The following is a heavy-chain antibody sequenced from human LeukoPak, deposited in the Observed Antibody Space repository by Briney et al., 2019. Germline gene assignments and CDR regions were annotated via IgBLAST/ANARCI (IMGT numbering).Heavy chain of an antibody. CDR1: GFTFSSYE. V-gene: IGHV3-48*03. J-gene: IGHJ3*02. CDR3: ARVVAAKFDAFDI. CDR2: ISSSGSTI. Sequence: PGGSLRLSCAASGFTFSSYEVNWVRQAPGKGLEWVSYISSSGSTIYYADSVKGRFTISRDNAKNSLCLQMNSLRAEDTAVYYCARVVAAKFDAFDIWGQGTMVTVSS. D-gene: IGHD2-15*01.